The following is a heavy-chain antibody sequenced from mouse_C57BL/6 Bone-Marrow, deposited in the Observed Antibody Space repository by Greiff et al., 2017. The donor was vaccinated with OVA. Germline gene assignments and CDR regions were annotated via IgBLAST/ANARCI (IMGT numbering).Heavy chain of an antibody. D-gene: IGHD1-1*01. CDR1: GYSFTGYY. CDR3: ARGGYYGRTFDY. J-gene: IGHJ2*01. Sequence: VQLQQSGPELVKPGASVKISCKASGYSFTGYYMNWVKQSPEKSLEWIGEINPSTGGTTYNQKFKAKATLTVDKSSSTAYMQLKSLTSEDSAVYYCARGGYYGRTFDYWGQGTTLTVSS. CDR2: INPSTGGT. V-gene: IGHV1-42*01.